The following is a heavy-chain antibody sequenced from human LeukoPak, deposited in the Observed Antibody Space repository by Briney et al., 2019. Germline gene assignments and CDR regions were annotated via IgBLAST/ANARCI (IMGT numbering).Heavy chain of an antibody. D-gene: IGHD2-21*02. Sequence: GSLRLSCVVSGFTFNRCWMNWVRQAPGKGLEWVAHINPDGRDTYYVDSVKGRFTISRDNAQNSMYLQMNSLRVEDTVVYYCTSWGDTTAEYFQRWGQDTLVTVSS. CDR2: INPDGRDT. CDR3: TSWGDTTAEYFQR. J-gene: IGHJ1*01. CDR1: GFTFNRCW. V-gene: IGHV3-7*01.